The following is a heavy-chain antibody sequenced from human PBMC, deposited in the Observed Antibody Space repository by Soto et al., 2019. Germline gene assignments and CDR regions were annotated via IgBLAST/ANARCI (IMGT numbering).Heavy chain of an antibody. CDR2: INPHGGST. J-gene: IGHJ5*02. CDR3: ARSSGGNFGIIIEGTNWFAP. D-gene: IGHD1-26*01. V-gene: IGHV1-46*01. CDR1: RDTFTSYY. Sequence: ASVKVSCKAPRDTFTSYYINWVRQAPGQGLEWMGVINPHGGSTAYAQKFKGRVTLTRDTSASTVYMVVSSLTSEDTAMYYCARSSGGNFGIIIEGTNWFAPWGHVTLVTVSS.